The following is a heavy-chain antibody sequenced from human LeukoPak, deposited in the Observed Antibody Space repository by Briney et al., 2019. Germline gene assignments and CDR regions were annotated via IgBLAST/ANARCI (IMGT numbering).Heavy chain of an antibody. CDR1: GGTFSSYA. V-gene: IGHV1-69*13. CDR3: ATWSSSWPYYFDY. J-gene: IGHJ4*02. Sequence: ASVTVSCKASGGTFSSYAISWVRQAPGQGLEWMGGIIPIFGTANYAQRFQGRVTISADESTSTAYMELSSLRSEDTAVYYCATWSSSWPYYFDYWGQGTLVTVSS. D-gene: IGHD6-13*01. CDR2: IIPIFGTA.